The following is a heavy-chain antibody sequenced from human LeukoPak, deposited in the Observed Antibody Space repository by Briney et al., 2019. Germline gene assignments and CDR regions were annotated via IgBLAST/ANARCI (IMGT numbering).Heavy chain of an antibody. V-gene: IGHV4-59*02. D-gene: IGHD5-24*01. J-gene: IGHJ6*02. Sequence: SETLSLTCTVSGGSVSSYYWSWIRQPPGKGLEWIGYIYYSGSTNYNPSLKSRVTISVDTSKNEFSLKLSSVTAADTAVYYCARADGYYYGMDVWGQGTTVTVSS. CDR3: ARADGYYYGMDV. CDR2: IYYSGST. CDR1: GGSVSSYY.